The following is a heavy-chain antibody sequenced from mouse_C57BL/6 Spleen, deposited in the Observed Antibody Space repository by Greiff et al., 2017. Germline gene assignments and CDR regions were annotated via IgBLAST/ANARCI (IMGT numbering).Heavy chain of an antibody. CDR2: IDPEDGET. D-gene: IGHD2-1*01. CDR1: GFNIKDYY. V-gene: IGHV14-2*01. J-gene: IGHJ3*01. CDR3: ARDGNGAWFAY. Sequence: EVQLQQSGAELVKPGASVKLSCKASGFNIKDYYMHWVKQRTEQGLEWIGRIDPEDGETKYAPKFPGKATITADTSSNTAYLQLSSLTSEDTAVYYCARDGNGAWFAYWGQGTLVTVSA.